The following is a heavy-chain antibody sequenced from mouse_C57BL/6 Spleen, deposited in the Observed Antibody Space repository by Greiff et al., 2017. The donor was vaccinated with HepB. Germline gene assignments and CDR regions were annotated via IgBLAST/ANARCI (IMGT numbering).Heavy chain of an antibody. Sequence: EVKLLESGPGLVKPSQSLSLTCSVTGYSITSGYYWNWIRQFPGNKLEWMGYISYDGSNNYNPSLKNRISITRDTSKNQFFLKLNSVTTEDTATYYCAREMGTVYYFDYWGQGTTLTVSS. CDR3: AREMGTVYYFDY. CDR2: ISYDGSN. J-gene: IGHJ2*01. CDR1: GYSITSGYY. V-gene: IGHV3-6*01. D-gene: IGHD1-1*01.